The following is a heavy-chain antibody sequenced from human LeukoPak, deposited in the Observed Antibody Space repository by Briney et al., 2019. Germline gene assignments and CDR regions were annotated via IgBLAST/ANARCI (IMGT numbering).Heavy chain of an antibody. V-gene: IGHV1-2*02. CDR1: GYTLTGYY. D-gene: IGHD3-10*01. Sequence: GASVKVSCKAFGYTLTGYYMHWVRQAPGQGLEWMGWINPNSGGTHYAQKYQGRVTLTRDTSISTAYMELSRLRSDDTAVYYCARDRLGGGNYNHFDHWGQGTVAIVSS. CDR2: INPNSGGT. J-gene: IGHJ4*02. CDR3: ARDRLGGGNYNHFDH.